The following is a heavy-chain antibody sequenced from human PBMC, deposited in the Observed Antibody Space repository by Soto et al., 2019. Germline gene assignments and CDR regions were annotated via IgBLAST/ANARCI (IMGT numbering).Heavy chain of an antibody. D-gene: IGHD3-16*01. V-gene: IGHV1-8*01. Sequence: GASVKVSCKASGYTLTKNDINWVRQATGQGLEWMGWMSPDSGNTDYAQNFQGRVTMTRNTSINTAYMELSGLRSEDTAVYYCARGSFLTYYAIMDVWGQGTTVTVSS. J-gene: IGHJ6*02. CDR3: ARGSFLTYYAIMDV. CDR1: GYTLTKND. CDR2: MSPDSGNT.